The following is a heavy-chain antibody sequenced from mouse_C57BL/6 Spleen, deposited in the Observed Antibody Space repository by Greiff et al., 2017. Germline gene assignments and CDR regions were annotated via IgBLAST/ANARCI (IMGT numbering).Heavy chain of an antibody. CDR2: ISDGGSYT. Sequence: EVQLVESGGGLVKPGGSLKLSCAASGFTFSSYAMSWVRQTPDKRLEWVATISDGGSYTYYPDNVKGRFTISRDNAKNNLYLQMSHLKSEDTAMYYCAREEPSWFAYWGQGTLVTVSA. CDR1: GFTFSSYA. V-gene: IGHV5-4*01. CDR3: AREEPSWFAY. J-gene: IGHJ3*01.